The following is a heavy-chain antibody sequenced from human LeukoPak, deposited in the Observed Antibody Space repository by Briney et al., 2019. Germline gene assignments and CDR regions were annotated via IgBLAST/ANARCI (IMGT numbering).Heavy chain of an antibody. CDR2: IIPIFGTA. D-gene: IGHD3-22*01. J-gene: IGHJ4*02. CDR3: ARGGVITMIVVAENYYFDY. Sequence: SVKVSCKTSGGTFSSYAISWVRQAPGQGLEWMGGIIPIFGTANYAQKFQGRVTITADESTSTAYMELSSLRSEDTAVYYCARGGVITMIVVAENYYFDYWGQGTLVTVSS. CDR1: GGTFSSYA. V-gene: IGHV1-69*13.